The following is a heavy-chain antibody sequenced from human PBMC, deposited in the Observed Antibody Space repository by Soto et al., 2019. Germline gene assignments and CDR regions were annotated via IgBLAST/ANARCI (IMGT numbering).Heavy chain of an antibody. CDR2: ISSSGNYI. D-gene: IGHD5-12*01. CDR1: GFISSDYS. CDR3: ARTGRWLQFEDY. J-gene: IGHJ1*01. V-gene: IGHV3-21*01. Sequence: XGSLRLSLSTSGFISSDYSMNWVRKAPGKGLEWVSSISSSGNYIYSADSVKGRFTISRDNTKSSLNLQMNSLRAEDTAVYYCARTGRWLQFEDYWGQGALVTVSS.